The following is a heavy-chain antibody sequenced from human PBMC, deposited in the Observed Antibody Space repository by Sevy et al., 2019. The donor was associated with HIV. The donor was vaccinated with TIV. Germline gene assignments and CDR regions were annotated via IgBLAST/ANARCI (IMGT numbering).Heavy chain of an antibody. CDR2: IRYDGSNK. CDR1: GFTFSSYG. Sequence: GGSLRLSCAASGFTFSSYGMHWVRQAPGKGLEWVAFIRYDGSNKYYADSVKGRFTISRDNSKNTLYLQMNSLRAEDTAVYYCAKGVEHRSNPSPWWYYMDVWGKGTTVTVSS. CDR3: AKGVEHRSNPSPWWYYMDV. D-gene: IGHD2-2*01. J-gene: IGHJ6*03. V-gene: IGHV3-30*02.